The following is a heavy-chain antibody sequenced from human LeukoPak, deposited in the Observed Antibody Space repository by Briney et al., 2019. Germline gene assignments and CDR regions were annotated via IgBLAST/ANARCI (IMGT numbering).Heavy chain of an antibody. CDR1: GGSISSSNW. V-gene: IGHV4-4*02. D-gene: IGHD3-10*01. J-gene: IGHJ5*02. Sequence: SGTLSLTCAVSGGSISSSNWWSWVRQPPGKGLEWIGEIYHSGSTNYNPSLKSRVTISVDKSKNQFSLKLSSVTAADTAVYYCASITMVRGLQGWFDPWGQGTLVTVSS. CDR2: IYHSGST. CDR3: ASITMVRGLQGWFDP.